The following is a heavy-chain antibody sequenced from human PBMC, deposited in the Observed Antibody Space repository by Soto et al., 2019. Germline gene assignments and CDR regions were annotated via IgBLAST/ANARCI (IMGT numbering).Heavy chain of an antibody. V-gene: IGHV3-23*01. D-gene: IGHD3-3*01. CDR1: GFTFSSYS. J-gene: IGHJ3*02. CDR3: AKDVLRFLEWPHDAFDI. CDR2: ISGSGGST. Sequence: PGGSLILSCAASGFTFSSYSMSWVRQAPGKGLEWVSAISGSGGSTYYADSVKGRFTISRDNSKNTLYLQMNSLRAEDTAVYYCAKDVLRFLEWPHDAFDIWGQGTMVTVSS.